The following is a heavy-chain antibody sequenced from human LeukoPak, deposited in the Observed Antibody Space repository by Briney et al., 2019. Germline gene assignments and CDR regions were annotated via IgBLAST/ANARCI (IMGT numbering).Heavy chain of an antibody. V-gene: IGHV1-2*02. CDR2: INPNSGGT. D-gene: IGHD3-10*01. Sequence: ASVKVSCKASGYTFTSYDINWVRQATGQGLEWMGWINPNSGGTNYAQKFQGRVTMTRDTSISTAYMELSRLISDDTAVYYCARDRGDYYGSGSLFDPWGQGTLVTVSS. J-gene: IGHJ5*02. CDR3: ARDRGDYYGSGSLFDP. CDR1: GYTFTSYD.